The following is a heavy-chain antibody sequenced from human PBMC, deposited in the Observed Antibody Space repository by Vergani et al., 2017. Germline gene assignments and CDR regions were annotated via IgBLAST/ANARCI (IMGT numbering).Heavy chain of an antibody. CDR1: GFTFSDYY. V-gene: IGHV3-11*06. Sequence: QVQLVESGGGLVKPGGSLRLSCAASGFTFSDYYMSWIRQAPGKGLEWVSSISSSSSYIYYADSVKGRFTISRDNAKNSLYLQMNSLRAEDTAVYYCARDHYYYDSSGYYSDAFDIWGQGTMVTVSS. D-gene: IGHD3-22*01. CDR3: ARDHYYYDSSGYYSDAFDI. CDR2: ISSSSSYI. J-gene: IGHJ3*02.